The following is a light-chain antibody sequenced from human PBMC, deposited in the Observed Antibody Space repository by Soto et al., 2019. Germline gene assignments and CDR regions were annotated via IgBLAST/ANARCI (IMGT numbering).Light chain of an antibody. CDR1: QSVSSSY. CDR2: GES. V-gene: IGKV3-20*01. CDR3: QQYVSIPLT. J-gene: IGKJ4*01. Sequence: EIVLTQSPGTLPLSPGERAALSCRASQSVSSSYLAWYQQKPGQAPRLLMYGESSRATDIPDRFSGSGSGTDLTLTISRLEPEDFAVYYCQQYVSIPLTFGGGTKV.